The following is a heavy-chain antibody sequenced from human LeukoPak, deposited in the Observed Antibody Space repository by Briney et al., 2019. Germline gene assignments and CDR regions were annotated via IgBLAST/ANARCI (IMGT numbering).Heavy chain of an antibody. Sequence: SETLSLTCAVYGGSFSGYYWSWIRQPPGKGLEWIGEINHSGSTNYNPSLKSRVTISVDASKNQFSLKLSSVTAADTAVYYCARHYYYDFWSGYFNYYYYYMDVWGKGTTVTVSS. CDR2: INHSGST. J-gene: IGHJ6*03. CDR1: GGSFSGYY. V-gene: IGHV4-34*01. D-gene: IGHD3-3*01. CDR3: ARHYYYDFWSGYFNYYYYYMDV.